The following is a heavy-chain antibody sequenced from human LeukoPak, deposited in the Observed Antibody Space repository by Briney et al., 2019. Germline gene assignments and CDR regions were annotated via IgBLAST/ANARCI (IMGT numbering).Heavy chain of an antibody. CDR1: GYTFTSCG. D-gene: IGHD2/OR15-2a*01. CDR3: ARYLSPLSYYGMDV. V-gene: IGHV1-18*01. Sequence: ASVKVSCKASGYTFTSCGISWVRQAPGQGLEWMGWISAYNGNTNYAQKLQGRVTMTTDTSTSTAYMELRSLRSDDTAVYYCARYLSPLSYYGMDVWGQGTTVTVSS. CDR2: ISAYNGNT. J-gene: IGHJ6*02.